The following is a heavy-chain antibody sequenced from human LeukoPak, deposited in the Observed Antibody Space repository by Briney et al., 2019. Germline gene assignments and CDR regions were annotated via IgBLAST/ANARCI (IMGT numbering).Heavy chain of an antibody. V-gene: IGHV3-30*03. CDR2: ISDDGSNK. J-gene: IGHJ4*02. Sequence: GGSLRLSCAASGFTFSSYGMHWVRPAPGKGLEWAALISDDGSNKYYADSVKGRFTISRDNSKNTLYLQMNSLRAEDTAVYYCASARALYGYSGYDEPYFDYWGQGTLVTVSS. CDR1: GFTFSSYG. CDR3: ASARALYGYSGYDEPYFDY. D-gene: IGHD5-12*01.